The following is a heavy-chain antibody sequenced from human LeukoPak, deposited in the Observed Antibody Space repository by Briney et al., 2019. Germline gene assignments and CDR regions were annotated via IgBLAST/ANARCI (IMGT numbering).Heavy chain of an antibody. J-gene: IGHJ4*02. CDR1: GGSISSYY. CDR2: IYTSGST. V-gene: IGHV4-4*07. Sequence: SETLSLTCTVSGGSISSYYWSWIRQPAGKGLEWIGRIYTSGSTNYNPSLKSRVTMSVDTSKNQFSLRLTSVTAADTAVYYCARLGRFFDSSGYVDYWGQGSLVTVSS. D-gene: IGHD3-22*01. CDR3: ARLGRFFDSSGYVDY.